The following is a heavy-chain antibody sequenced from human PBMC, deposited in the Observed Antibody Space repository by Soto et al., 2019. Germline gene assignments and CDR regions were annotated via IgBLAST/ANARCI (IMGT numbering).Heavy chain of an antibody. CDR1: GDSFTSGGYY. CDR3: ARGRLDHYYYAMDV. Sequence: SETLSLTCAVSGDSFTSGGYYWNWIRQHPGKGLEWIGYIYYSGSTYYNPSLKSRVTISLDTSKNQFSLNLSSVTAADTAVYYCARGRLDHYYYAMDVWGQGTTVTVSS. CDR2: IYYSGST. J-gene: IGHJ6*02. V-gene: IGHV4-31*11.